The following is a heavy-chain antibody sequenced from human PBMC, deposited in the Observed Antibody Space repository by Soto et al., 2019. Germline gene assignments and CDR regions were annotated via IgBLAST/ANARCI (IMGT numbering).Heavy chain of an antibody. CDR3: AQEVAAMEYYFDY. CDR2: ISYNGSNK. CDR1: GFTFSSYG. Sequence: QVQLVESGGGVVQPGRSLRLSCAASGFTFSSYGMHWVRQAPGKGLEWVAVISYNGSNKYYADSVKGRFTISRDNSKNTLYLQINSLRAEDTAVYYCAQEVAAMEYYFDYWGQGTLVTVSS. V-gene: IGHV3-30*18. J-gene: IGHJ4*02. D-gene: IGHD2-15*01.